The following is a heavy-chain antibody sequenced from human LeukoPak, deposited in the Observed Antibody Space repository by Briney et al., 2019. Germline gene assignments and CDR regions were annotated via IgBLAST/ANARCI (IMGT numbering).Heavy chain of an antibody. CDR3: ATSQGGGWYYFDY. CDR1: GYTFTGYY. V-gene: IGHV1-2*02. Sequence: GASVKVSCKASGYTFTGYYMHWVRQAPGQGLEWMGWINPNSGGTNYAQKFQGRVTMTRDTSISTAYMELSRLRSDDTAVYYCATSQGGGWYYFDYWGQGTLVTVSS. CDR2: INPNSGGT. J-gene: IGHJ4*02. D-gene: IGHD6-19*01.